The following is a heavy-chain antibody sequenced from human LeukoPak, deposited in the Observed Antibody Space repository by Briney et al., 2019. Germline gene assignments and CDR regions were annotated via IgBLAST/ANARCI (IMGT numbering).Heavy chain of an antibody. CDR2: ICAYNGNT. Sequence: ASVKVSCKASGYTFTSYGISWVRQAPGQGLEWMRWICAYNGNTKYAQKLQGRVTMTRDTSTSTAYMELRSLRSDDTAVYYCARDGHRMYYYESSDYRFDSWGQGTLVTVSS. V-gene: IGHV1-18*01. J-gene: IGHJ4*02. CDR1: GYTFTSYG. D-gene: IGHD3-22*01. CDR3: ARDGHRMYYYESSDYRFDS.